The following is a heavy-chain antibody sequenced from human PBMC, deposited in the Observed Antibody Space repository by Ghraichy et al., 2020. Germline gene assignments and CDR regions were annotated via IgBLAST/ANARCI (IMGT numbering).Heavy chain of an antibody. CDR3: ARDAPGIALTGVGS. Sequence: GGSLRLSCVSSGFSVSNNYLSWVRQAPGKGLEGVSVIYSTGATQYEDSVKGRFTISRDNSKNILFLQMNSRRTGDRAVYYCARDAPGIALTGVGSWGQGTLVTVPS. CDR2: IYSTGAT. D-gene: IGHD6-19*01. J-gene: IGHJ4*02. V-gene: IGHV3-66*03. CDR1: GFSVSNNY.